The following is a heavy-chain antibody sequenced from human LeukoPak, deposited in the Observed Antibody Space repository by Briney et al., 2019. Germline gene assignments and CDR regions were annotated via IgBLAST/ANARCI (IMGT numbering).Heavy chain of an antibody. D-gene: IGHD5-18*01. CDR1: GFTFSSYA. Sequence: GGSLRLSCAASGFTFSSYAMRWVRQAPGKGLEWVAVISYDGSNKYYADSVKGRFTISRDNSKNTLYLQMNSLGAEDTAVYYCAREATTAMAYYYYGMDVWGQGTTVTVSS. J-gene: IGHJ6*02. CDR3: AREATTAMAYYYYGMDV. CDR2: ISYDGSNK. V-gene: IGHV3-30-3*01.